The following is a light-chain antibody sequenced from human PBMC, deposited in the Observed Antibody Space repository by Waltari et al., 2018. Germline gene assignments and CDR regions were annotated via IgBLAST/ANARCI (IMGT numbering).Light chain of an antibody. V-gene: IGLV2-14*01. Sequence: QSALTQPASVSGSPGQSITMSCTGTSSDVGGHNHVSWYQQHPGKAPKLMIYDVTNRPSGISNRFSGSKSGNTASLTVSGLQAEDEADYYCSSYSSSSTVVFGGGTKLTVL. CDR1: SSDVGGHNH. J-gene: IGLJ2*01. CDR3: SSYSSSSTVV. CDR2: DVT.